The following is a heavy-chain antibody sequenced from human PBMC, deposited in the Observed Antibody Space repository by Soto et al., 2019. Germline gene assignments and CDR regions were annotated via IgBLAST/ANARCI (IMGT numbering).Heavy chain of an antibody. CDR1: GFTFSSYA. CDR2: ITDDGSNT. V-gene: IGHV3-30*18. J-gene: IGHJ4*02. Sequence: GGSLRLSCAASGFTFSSYAMGWVRQAPGKGLEWVAAITDDGSNTYYADSVKGRFTISRDNSKNTLYLQMNSLRAEDTAVYYCAKDNLYYDSSGYYIDYWGQGTLVTVSS. CDR3: AKDNLYYDSSGYYIDY. D-gene: IGHD3-22*01.